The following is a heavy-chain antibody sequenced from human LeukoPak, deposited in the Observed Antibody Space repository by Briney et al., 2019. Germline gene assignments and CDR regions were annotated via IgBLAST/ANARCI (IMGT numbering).Heavy chain of an antibody. D-gene: IGHD3-22*01. Sequence: SETLSLTCAVYGGSFSGYYWSWIRQPPGKGLEWIGEINHSGSTNYNPSLKSRVTISVDTSKNQFSLKLSSVTAADTAVYYCARLLHDRGSSGYLYYFDYWGQGTLVTVSS. CDR2: INHSGST. CDR3: ARLLHDRGSSGYLYYFDY. CDR1: GGSFSGYY. J-gene: IGHJ4*02. V-gene: IGHV4-34*01.